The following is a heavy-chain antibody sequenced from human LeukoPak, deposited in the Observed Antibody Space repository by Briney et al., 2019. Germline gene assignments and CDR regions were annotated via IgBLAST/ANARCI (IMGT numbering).Heavy chain of an antibody. Sequence: GGSLRLPCAASGFIFSSFGMHWVRQAPGKGLEWVAFIRYDGSNKYYADSVKGRFTISRDNSKNTLYLQMNSPRAEDTAIYYCAKDRGDYTNWFDPWGQGTLVTVSS. V-gene: IGHV3-30*02. CDR3: AKDRGDYTNWFDP. D-gene: IGHD4-17*01. CDR2: IRYDGSNK. CDR1: GFIFSSFG. J-gene: IGHJ5*02.